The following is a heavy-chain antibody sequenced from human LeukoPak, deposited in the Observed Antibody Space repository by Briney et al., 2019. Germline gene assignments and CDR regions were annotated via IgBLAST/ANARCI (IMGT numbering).Heavy chain of an antibody. V-gene: IGHV3-48*04. Sequence: GGSLRLSCAASGFAFSSCSMNWVRLAPGKGLEWVSYISATGGTKYYADSVEGRFTISRDNANNSLYLQMSSLRVEDTAVYYCARIDGYFPRAWGQGSLVTVSS. J-gene: IGHJ4*02. D-gene: IGHD2-21*02. CDR3: ARIDGYFPRA. CDR2: ISATGGTK. CDR1: GFAFSSCS.